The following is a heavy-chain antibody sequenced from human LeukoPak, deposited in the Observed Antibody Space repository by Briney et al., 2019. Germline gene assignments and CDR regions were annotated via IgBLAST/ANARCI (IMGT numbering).Heavy chain of an antibody. V-gene: IGHV3-49*04. J-gene: IGHJ4*02. CDR1: GFSFGDFP. CDR3: TRGSGRFEF. D-gene: IGHD2-15*01. CDR2: IRAKAYGGTT. Sequence: PGGSLRLSCAGSGFSFGDFPMTWVRQAPGKGLEWVGYIRAKAYGGTTEYAASVKGRLTISGDDSKRIAYLQMNSLQTEDTGIYYCTRGSGRFEFWGQGALVTVSS.